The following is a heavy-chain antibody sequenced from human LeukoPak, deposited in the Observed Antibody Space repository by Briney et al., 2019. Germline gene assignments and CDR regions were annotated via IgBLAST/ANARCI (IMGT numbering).Heavy chain of an antibody. Sequence: ASVKVSCKASGYTFTSYDINWVRQATGQGLEWMGWMNPNSGNTGYAQKFQGRVTMTRNTSISTAYMELSSLRSEDTAVYYCARALGSGSYAYYGMDVWGQGTLVTVSS. CDR2: MNPNSGNT. V-gene: IGHV1-8*01. CDR1: GYTFTSYD. D-gene: IGHD3-10*01. J-gene: IGHJ6*02. CDR3: ARALGSGSYAYYGMDV.